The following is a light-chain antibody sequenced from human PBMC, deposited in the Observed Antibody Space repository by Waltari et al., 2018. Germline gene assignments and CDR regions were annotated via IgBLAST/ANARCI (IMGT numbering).Light chain of an antibody. V-gene: IGKV1D-12*01. CDR1: QDISGW. CDR2: AAS. J-gene: IGKJ3*01. CDR3: QQAHSFPFT. Sequence: DIQMTQSPSSVSASVGDRVTITCRASQDISGWLDWYQQKPGKAPKLLIYAASSLQGGVPARFSGTGSGTDFTLTINGLQPEDFGTYYCQQAHSFPFTFGPVTKVDV.